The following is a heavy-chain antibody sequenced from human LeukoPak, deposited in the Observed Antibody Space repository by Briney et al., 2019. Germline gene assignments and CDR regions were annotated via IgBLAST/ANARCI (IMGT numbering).Heavy chain of an antibody. D-gene: IGHD6-19*01. CDR1: RFTLLSYW. Sequence: QSGGSLRLSCAGSRFTLLSYWMCWVRQAPGKGLVWVSRIDSDGSSTSYADSVKGRFTISRDNAKNTLYLQMNSLRAEDTAVYYCASPSLGVSGIVNRWGQGTLVAVSS. CDR3: ASPSLGVSGIVNR. V-gene: IGHV3-74*01. CDR2: IDSDGSST. J-gene: IGHJ5*02.